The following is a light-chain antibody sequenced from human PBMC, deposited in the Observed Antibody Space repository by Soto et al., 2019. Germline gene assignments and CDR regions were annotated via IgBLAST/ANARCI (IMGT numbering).Light chain of an antibody. CDR2: DAS. J-gene: IGKJ1*01. Sequence: IMMAQWPYTLSVSPGERSTLSCRASKSVGTNLAWYQQKPGQAPRIPIYDASKRATDVPDRFSGAGSGTELTLTISTLQHEHFPVYNCHQHNKCSKFGQGTKLDIK. CDR3: HQHNKCSK. V-gene: IGKV3-15*01. CDR1: KSVGTN.